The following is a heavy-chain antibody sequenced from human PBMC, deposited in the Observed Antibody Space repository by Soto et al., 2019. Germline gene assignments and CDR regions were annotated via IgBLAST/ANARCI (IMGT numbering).Heavy chain of an antibody. J-gene: IGHJ4*02. CDR3: ARARGSYYNFDY. D-gene: IGHD3-10*01. V-gene: IGHV4-39*07. Sequence: SETLSLPCTVSGASISSSSYYWGWIRQPPGKGLEWIGSIYYSGSTYYNPSLKSRVTISVDTSKNQFSLKLNSVTAADTALFYCARARGSYYNFDYWGQGTLVTVSS. CDR2: IYYSGST. CDR1: GASISSSSYY.